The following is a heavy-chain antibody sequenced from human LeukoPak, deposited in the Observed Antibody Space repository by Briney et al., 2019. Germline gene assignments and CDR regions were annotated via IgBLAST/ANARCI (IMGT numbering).Heavy chain of an antibody. CDR1: GFTFSSSA. J-gene: IGHJ4*02. Sequence: GGPLRLSCAASGFTFSSSAMSWVRQAPGKGLEWVSTISGRGGSTYYADSVKGRFTISRDNSKNTLYLQMNSLRAEDTAVYYCAKELSSGDNAVDYWGQGTLVTVSS. CDR2: ISGRGGST. D-gene: IGHD6-19*01. CDR3: AKELSSGDNAVDY. V-gene: IGHV3-23*01.